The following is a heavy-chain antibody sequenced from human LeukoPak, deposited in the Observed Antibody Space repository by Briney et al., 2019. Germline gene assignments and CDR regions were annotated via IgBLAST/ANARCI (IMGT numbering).Heavy chain of an antibody. D-gene: IGHD5-18*01. J-gene: IGHJ4*02. CDR2: ISGNGAGT. CDR3: ARVRYNSGYIFDY. Sequence: GGSLRLSCAASGFIFTSYAMSWVRQAPGKGLEWVSTISGNGAGTYYADSVKGRFTISRDNSKNTLYLQMNSLRAEDTAVYYCARVRYNSGYIFDYWGQGTLVTVSS. CDR1: GFIFTSYA. V-gene: IGHV3-23*01.